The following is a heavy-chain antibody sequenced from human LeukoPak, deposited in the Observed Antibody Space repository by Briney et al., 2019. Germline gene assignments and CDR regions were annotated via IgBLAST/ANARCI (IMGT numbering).Heavy chain of an antibody. CDR3: AKPYYDSSGPFDI. V-gene: IGHV3-30*18. CDR2: ISYDGSNK. CDR1: GFTFSSYG. Sequence: PGRSLRLSCAASGFTFSSYGMHWVRQAPGKGLEWVAVISYDGSNKYYADSVKGRFTISRDNSKNTLYLQMNSLRAEDTAVYYCAKPYYDSSGPFDIWGQGTMVTVSS. D-gene: IGHD3-22*01. J-gene: IGHJ3*02.